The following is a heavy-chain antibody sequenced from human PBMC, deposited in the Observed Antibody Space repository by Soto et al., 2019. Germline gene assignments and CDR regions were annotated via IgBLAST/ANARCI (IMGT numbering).Heavy chain of an antibody. CDR3: ARGTWLRSAFDI. CDR2: INYRGST. J-gene: IGHJ3*02. Sequence: SETLSLMCAVYGWSFSGYYCSLIRQPPGKGLAWIGVINYRGSTTYNPSLKSRVTISVDTSKNQFSLKLSSVTAADTAVYYCARGTWLRSAFDIWGQGTMVTVSS. V-gene: IGHV4-34*01. CDR1: GWSFSGYY. D-gene: IGHD5-12*01.